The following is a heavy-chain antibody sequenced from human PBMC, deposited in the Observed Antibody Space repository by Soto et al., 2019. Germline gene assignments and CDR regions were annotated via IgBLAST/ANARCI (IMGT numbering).Heavy chain of an antibody. CDR1: GFVFSDYA. D-gene: IGHD2-2*01. CDR2: ISAGGSDT. Sequence: GGSLRLSCVASGFVFSDYAMSWVRQAPGKGQEWVSAISAGGSDTYYADSVKGRFTVSRVNSESTLYLQMNTLRAEDTAIYYCASVPIWCGSSSCYTEGFDSWGQGTLVTVS. J-gene: IGHJ4*02. CDR3: ASVPIWCGSSSCYTEGFDS. V-gene: IGHV3-23*01.